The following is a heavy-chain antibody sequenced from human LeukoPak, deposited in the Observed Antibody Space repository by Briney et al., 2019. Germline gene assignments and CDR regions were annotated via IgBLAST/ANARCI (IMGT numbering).Heavy chain of an antibody. CDR1: GFTFSTYN. J-gene: IGHJ4*02. D-gene: IGHD3-9*01. CDR3: ARDFLTGYFDY. CDR2: ISSSGSTK. V-gene: IGHV3-48*02. Sequence: GGSLRLSCAASGFTFSTYNVNRVRQAPGKGLEWVLYISSSGSTKYYADSVKGRFTISRDNVKNSLFLQMNSLSDEDTAVYYCARDFLTGYFDYWGQGTLVTVSS.